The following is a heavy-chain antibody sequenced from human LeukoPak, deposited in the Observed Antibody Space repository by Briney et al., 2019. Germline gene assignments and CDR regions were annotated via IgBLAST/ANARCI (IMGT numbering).Heavy chain of an antibody. Sequence: PSETLSLTCTVSGGSISSYYWSWIRQPPGKGLEWIGYIYYSGSTNYNPSLKSRVTISVDTSKNQFSLKLSSVTAADTAVYYCARGRSGYEPLDYWGQGTLVTVSS. CDR1: GGSISSYY. CDR2: IYYSGST. J-gene: IGHJ4*02. D-gene: IGHD5-12*01. V-gene: IGHV4-59*01. CDR3: ARGRSGYEPLDY.